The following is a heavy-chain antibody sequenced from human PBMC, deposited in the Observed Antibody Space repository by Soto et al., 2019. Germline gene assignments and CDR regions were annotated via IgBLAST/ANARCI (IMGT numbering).Heavy chain of an antibody. CDR1: GYTFTSYG. J-gene: IGHJ4*02. D-gene: IGHD3-22*01. CDR3: ARVEYDSSGYQLRY. Sequence: ASVKVSFKASGYTFTSYGINWVRQAPGQGLEWMGWISAYNGNTKYDQKLQDRVTMTTDTSTSTAYMELRSLSSDDTAVFYCARVEYDSSGYQLRYWGQGTLVTVS. CDR2: ISAYNGNT. V-gene: IGHV1-18*01.